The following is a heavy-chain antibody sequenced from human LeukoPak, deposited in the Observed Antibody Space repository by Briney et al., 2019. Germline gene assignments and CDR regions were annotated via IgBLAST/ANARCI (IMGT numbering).Heavy chain of an antibody. CDR2: IKSDGSNK. D-gene: IGHD1-1*01. CDR3: TKDRTASADDDDY. J-gene: IGHJ4*02. V-gene: IGHV3-30*02. CDR1: GFSFRSYG. Sequence: GGSLRLSCAVSGFSFRSYGMHWVRQAPGKGLEWVAYIKSDGSNKYQADSVKGRFTISRDNSKNTLYLQMNSLRPEDTAVYYCTKDRTASADDDDYRGEGSLVTVSS.